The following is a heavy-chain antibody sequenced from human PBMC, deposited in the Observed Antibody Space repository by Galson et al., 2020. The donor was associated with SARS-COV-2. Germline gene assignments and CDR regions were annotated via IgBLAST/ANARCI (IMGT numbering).Heavy chain of an antibody. V-gene: IGHV4-34*01. CDR2: VNHRGNT. J-gene: IGHJ4*02. CDR3: ARAPDYNDSSGRLDY. Sequence: PSETLSLTCAVYVGSFSGYYWSWIRQSPGKGLEWIGEVNHRGNTNYNPSLKSRVTISVDTSKNQFSLKLSSVTAADTAVYYCARAPDYNDSSGRLDYWGQGTLVTVSS. CDR1: VGSFSGYY. D-gene: IGHD3-22*01.